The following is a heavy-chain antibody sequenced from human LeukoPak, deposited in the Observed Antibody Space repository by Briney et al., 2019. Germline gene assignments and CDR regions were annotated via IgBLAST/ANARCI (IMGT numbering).Heavy chain of an antibody. Sequence: TGGSLRLSCVASGFSLGSYWMSWVRQAPGMGLEWVANIKQDGSEQYSVDSVKGRFTSSRDNAKNSLYLQMNSLRVDDTAMYYCASTGGYKNAFDIWGQGTMVTVSS. V-gene: IGHV3-7*01. CDR2: IKQDGSEQ. CDR1: GFSLGSYW. J-gene: IGHJ3*02. CDR3: ASTGGYKNAFDI. D-gene: IGHD5-24*01.